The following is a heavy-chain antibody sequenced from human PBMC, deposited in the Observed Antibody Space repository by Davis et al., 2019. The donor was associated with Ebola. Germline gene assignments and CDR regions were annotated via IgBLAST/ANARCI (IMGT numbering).Heavy chain of an antibody. J-gene: IGHJ4*02. CDR1: GFTFSSYS. Sequence: GESLKISCAASGFTFSSYSINWVRQAPGKGLEWVSSISSSSSYIYYADSVKGRFTISRDNAKNSLYLQMNSLRAEDTAVYYCARVVRGWVRGLDYWGQGTLVTVSS. CDR3: ARVVRGWVRGLDY. D-gene: IGHD6-19*01. CDR2: ISSSSSYI. V-gene: IGHV3-21*01.